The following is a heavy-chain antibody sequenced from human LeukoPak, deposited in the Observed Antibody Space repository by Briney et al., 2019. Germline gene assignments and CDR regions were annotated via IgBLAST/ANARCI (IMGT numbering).Heavy chain of an antibody. J-gene: IGHJ6*03. V-gene: IGHV3-23*01. D-gene: IGHD6-13*01. CDR1: GFTFSSYA. Sequence: SGGYLRLSCAASGFTFSSYAMSWVRQAPGKGLEWVSAISGSGGSTYYADSVKGRFTISRDNSKNTLYLQMNSLRAEDTAVYYCAKDGAAAGRNYYYYYMDVWGKGTTVTVSS. CDR3: AKDGAAAGRNYYYYYMDV. CDR2: ISGSGGST.